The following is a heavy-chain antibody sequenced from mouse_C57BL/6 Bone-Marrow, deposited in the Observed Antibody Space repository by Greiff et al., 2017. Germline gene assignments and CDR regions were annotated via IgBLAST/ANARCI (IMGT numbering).Heavy chain of an antibody. J-gene: IGHJ2*01. CDR3: ARKDEGDYFDY. CDR1: GYTFTDYY. Sequence: EVQLQQSGPELVKPGASVKISCKASGYTFTDYYMHWVKQSHGQSLEWIGDINPNNGGTNYNQKFKGKATLTVDKSSSTAYMGLRSLTSEDSAVYDCARKDEGDYFDYWGQGTTLTVSS. V-gene: IGHV1-26*01. CDR2: INPNNGGT.